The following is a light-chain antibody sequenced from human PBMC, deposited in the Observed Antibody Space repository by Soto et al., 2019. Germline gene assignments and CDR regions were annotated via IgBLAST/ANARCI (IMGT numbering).Light chain of an antibody. CDR3: QVWDSSSDYVV. CDR2: DES. Sequence: SYELTQPPSVSVAPGQTARITCGGKNIGSKSVHWYQQKPGQAPVLVVYDESDRPSGIPERFSGSNSGNTATLTISRFEAGDEADTYCQVWDSSSDYVVFGGGTKLTVL. CDR1: NIGSKS. V-gene: IGLV3-21*02. J-gene: IGLJ2*01.